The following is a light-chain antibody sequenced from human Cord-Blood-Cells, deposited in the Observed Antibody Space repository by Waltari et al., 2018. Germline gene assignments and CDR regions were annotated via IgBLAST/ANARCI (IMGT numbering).Light chain of an antibody. CDR2: AAF. Sequence: AIRMTQSPSSFSASPGDRVSITCRASQGISSYLAWYQQKPWKAPKLLIYAAFTLQSGVPSRFSGSGSGTDFTLTISCLQSEDFATYYCQQYYSYPLTFGGGTKVEIK. V-gene: IGKV1-8*01. J-gene: IGKJ4*01. CDR3: QQYYSYPLT. CDR1: QGISSY.